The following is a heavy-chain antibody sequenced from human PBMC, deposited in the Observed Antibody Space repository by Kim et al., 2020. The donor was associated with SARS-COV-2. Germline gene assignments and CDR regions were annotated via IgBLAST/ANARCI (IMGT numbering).Heavy chain of an antibody. CDR3: ARLQGSFHY. Sequence: DSDARYSPSFQGQVTISADKSFDTTYLQWSSLKASDSAMYYCARLQGSFHYWGQGTLVTVSS. CDR2: DSDA. J-gene: IGHJ4*02. V-gene: IGHV5-51*01.